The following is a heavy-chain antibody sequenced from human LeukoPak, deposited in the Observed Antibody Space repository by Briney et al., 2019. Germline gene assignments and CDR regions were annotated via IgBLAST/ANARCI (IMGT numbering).Heavy chain of an antibody. V-gene: IGHV4-4*07. Sequence: PSETLSLTCAVSGGSISSYYWSWIRQPAGKGLEWIGRIYTSGSTNYNPSLKSRVTMSVDTSKNQFSLKLSSVTAADTAVYYCARDSILFYYGSGSYVHYYMDVWGKGTTVTISS. CDR1: GGSISSYY. D-gene: IGHD3-10*01. J-gene: IGHJ6*03. CDR2: IYTSGST. CDR3: ARDSILFYYGSGSYVHYYMDV.